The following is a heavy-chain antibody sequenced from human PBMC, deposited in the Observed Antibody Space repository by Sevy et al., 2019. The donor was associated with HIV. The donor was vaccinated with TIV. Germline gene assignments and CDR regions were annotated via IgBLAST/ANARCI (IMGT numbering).Heavy chain of an antibody. V-gene: IGHV3-15*01. CDR3: ATAPGYYDSAPFDY. CDR1: GLTFNNAW. J-gene: IGHJ4*02. D-gene: IGHD3-9*01. CDR2: IKSEIDGETT. Sequence: GGSLRLSCAVSGLTFNNAWMNWVRQAPGTGLQWVGLIKSEIDGETTDYAAPVKGRFTISRDDSKNTLFLQMNSLKIEDTAVYYCATAPGYYDSAPFDYWGPGTLVTVSS.